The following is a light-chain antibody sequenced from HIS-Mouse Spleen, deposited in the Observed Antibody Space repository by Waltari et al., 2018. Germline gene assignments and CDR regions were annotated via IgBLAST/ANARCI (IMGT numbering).Light chain of an antibody. V-gene: IGLV3-1*01. J-gene: IGLJ1*01. CDR1: KLGDKY. CDR2: QDS. CDR3: QAWDSSTYV. Sequence: SYELTQPPSVSVSPGQTASITCSGDKLGDKYACWYQQKPGQSPVLVIYQDSKRPSGLPEPFSGSNSRNTATLTISGTQAMDEADYYCQAWDSSTYVFGTGTKVTVL.